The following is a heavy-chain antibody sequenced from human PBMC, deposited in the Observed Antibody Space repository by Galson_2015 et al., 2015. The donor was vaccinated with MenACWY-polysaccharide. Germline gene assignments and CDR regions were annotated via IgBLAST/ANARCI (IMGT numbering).Heavy chain of an antibody. D-gene: IGHD2/OR15-2a*01. CDR3: ARTYCSRTTCYGMDV. Sequence: SLRLSCAASGFTFSSYAIHWVRQAPGKGLEWVAIISYDGSNKYYADSVKGQFTISRDNSKNTMYLQMNSLKSDDTAVYYCARTYCSRTTCYGMDVWGQG. CDR2: ISYDGSNK. CDR1: GFTFSSYA. J-gene: IGHJ6*02. V-gene: IGHV3-30-3*01.